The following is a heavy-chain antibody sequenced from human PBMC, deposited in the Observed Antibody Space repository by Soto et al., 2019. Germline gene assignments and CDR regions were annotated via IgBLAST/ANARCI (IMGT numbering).Heavy chain of an antibody. Sequence: QVHFVQSGAEVKKPGASVKVSCKASGYTFTTYKIFWVRQAPGQPLEWMGWIDPANANTKYSQKFQDRLTLTCDIAIITVDTDWSRMESADTAVFYSARNCLSLGGWGEGTTVTVS. V-gene: IGHV1-3*01. CDR2: IDPANANT. D-gene: IGHD3-16*01. CDR1: GYTFTTYK. CDR3: ARNCLSLGG. J-gene: IGHJ6*02.